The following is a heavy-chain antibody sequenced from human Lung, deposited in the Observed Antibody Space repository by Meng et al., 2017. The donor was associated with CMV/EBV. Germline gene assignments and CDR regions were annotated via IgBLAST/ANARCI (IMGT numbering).Heavy chain of an antibody. CDR3: ARVEVGITSGDY. CDR2: INAYNGDT. V-gene: IGHV1-18*01. D-gene: IGHD1-26*01. Sequence: QAQLVQSGGEGKKPGAQVKVSCKASGYTFTNYGITWVRQAPGQGLEWMGWINAYNGDTNYAQTLQGRVTMTTDTSTSTAYMELRSLRSDDTAVYYCARVEVGITSGDYWGQGTLVTVSS. J-gene: IGHJ4*02. CDR1: GYTFTNYG.